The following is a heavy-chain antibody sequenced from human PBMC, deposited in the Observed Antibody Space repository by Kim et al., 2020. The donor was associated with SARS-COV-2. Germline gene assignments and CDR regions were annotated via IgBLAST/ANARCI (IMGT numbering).Heavy chain of an antibody. CDR2: IYPGDSDT. CDR1: GYSFTSYW. CDR3: ATRGPLLTYYYGSGPDAFDI. Sequence: GESLKISCKGSGYSFTSYWIGWVRQMPGKGLEWMGIIYPGDSDTRYSPSFQGQVTISADKSISTAYLQWSSLKASDTAMYYCATRGPLLTYYYGSGPDAFDIWGQGTMVTVSS. J-gene: IGHJ3*02. D-gene: IGHD3-10*01. V-gene: IGHV5-51*01.